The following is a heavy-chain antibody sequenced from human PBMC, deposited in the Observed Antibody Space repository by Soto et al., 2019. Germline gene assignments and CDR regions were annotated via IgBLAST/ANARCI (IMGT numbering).Heavy chain of an antibody. Sequence: EVQLVESGGGLVKPGGSLRLSCAASGFTFSSYSMNWVRQAPGKGLEWVSSISSSSSYIYYADSMKGRFTISRDNAKNSLYLQMNSLRAEDTAVYYCAREEEDYYGSGSYFAYWGQGTLVTVSS. J-gene: IGHJ4*02. D-gene: IGHD3-10*01. CDR1: GFTFSSYS. CDR2: ISSSSSYI. V-gene: IGHV3-21*01. CDR3: AREEEDYYGSGSYFAY.